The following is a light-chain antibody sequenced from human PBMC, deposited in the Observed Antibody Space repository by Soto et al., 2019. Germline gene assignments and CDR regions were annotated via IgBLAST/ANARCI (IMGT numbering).Light chain of an antibody. CDR1: QSVLCSSNNKNY. CDR3: QQYYTATYT. V-gene: IGKV4-1*01. Sequence: DIVMTQSPDSLAVSLGERATINCKSSQSVLCSSNNKNYLAWYQHKPGQSPKVLIYWSSTRESGVPYRFSGRGSGTDFILTISSLQAEDVAVYYCQQYYTATYTFGQGTKLEIK. CDR2: WSS. J-gene: IGKJ2*01.